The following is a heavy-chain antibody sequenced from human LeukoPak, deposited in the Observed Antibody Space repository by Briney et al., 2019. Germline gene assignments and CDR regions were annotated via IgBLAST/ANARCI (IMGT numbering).Heavy chain of an antibody. V-gene: IGHV3-30-3*01. Sequence: GGSLRLSCAASGFTFNNRAFHWVRQAPGKGPEWVAIISYDGSQKFYADSAKGRFIISRDNSKNTLYLQLNSLRTEDTALYYCSRDSSDYYFNPAGAFDYWGQGTLVTVSS. D-gene: IGHD3-22*01. CDR1: GFTFNNRA. J-gene: IGHJ4*02. CDR2: ISYDGSQK. CDR3: SRDSSDYYFNPAGAFDY.